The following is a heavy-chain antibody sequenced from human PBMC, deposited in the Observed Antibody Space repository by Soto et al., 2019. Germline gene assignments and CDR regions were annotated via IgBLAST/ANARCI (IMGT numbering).Heavy chain of an antibody. CDR1: GFTFSSYS. V-gene: IGHV3-48*02. D-gene: IGHD3-22*01. Sequence: GGSLRLSCAASGFTFSSYSMNWVRQAPGKGLEWVSYISSSSSTIYYADSVKGRFTISRDNAKNSLYLQMNSLRDEDTAVYYCARAGISEITMIVARVRWAFDIWGQGTMVTVSS. CDR2: ISSSSSTI. J-gene: IGHJ3*02. CDR3: ARAGISEITMIVARVRWAFDI.